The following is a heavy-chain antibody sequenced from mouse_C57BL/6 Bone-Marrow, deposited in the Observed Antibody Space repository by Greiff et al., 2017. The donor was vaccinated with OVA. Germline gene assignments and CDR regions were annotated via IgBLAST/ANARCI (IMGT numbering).Heavy chain of an antibody. D-gene: IGHD1-1*01. CDR1: GFTFSDYY. Sequence: EVQLVESGGGLVQPGGSLKLSCAASGFTFSDYYMYWVRQTPEKRLEWVAYISNGGGSTYYPDTVKGRFTISRDNAKNTLYLQMSRLKSEDTAMYYCARHPYYGSSYYAMDYWGQGTSVTVSS. CDR3: ARHPYYGSSYYAMDY. J-gene: IGHJ4*01. CDR2: ISNGGGST. V-gene: IGHV5-12*01.